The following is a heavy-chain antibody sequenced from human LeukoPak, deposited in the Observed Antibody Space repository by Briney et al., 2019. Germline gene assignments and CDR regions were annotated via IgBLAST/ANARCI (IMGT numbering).Heavy chain of an antibody. Sequence: KTSETLSLTCTVSGGSISSYYWSWIRQPPGKGLEWIGYIYYSGSTNYNPSLKSRVTISVDTSKNQFSLKLSSVTAADTAVYYCARGSGYGDSPGLHWGQGTLVTVSS. J-gene: IGHJ4*02. D-gene: IGHD4-17*01. V-gene: IGHV4-59*01. CDR2: IYYSGST. CDR1: GGSISSYY. CDR3: ARGSGYGDSPGLH.